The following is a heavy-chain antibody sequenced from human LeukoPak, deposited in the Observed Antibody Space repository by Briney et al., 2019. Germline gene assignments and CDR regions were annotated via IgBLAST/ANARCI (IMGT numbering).Heavy chain of an antibody. V-gene: IGHV4-39*01. CDR1: GGSISSSSYY. CDR2: IYYSGST. Sequence: SETLSLTCTVSGGSISSSSYYWGWIRQPPGKGLEWIGSIYYSGSTYYNPSLKSRVTISVDTSKNQFSLKLSSVTAADTAVYYCARQSGYSYGHLDYWGQGTLVTVSS. D-gene: IGHD5-18*01. J-gene: IGHJ4*02. CDR3: ARQSGYSYGHLDY.